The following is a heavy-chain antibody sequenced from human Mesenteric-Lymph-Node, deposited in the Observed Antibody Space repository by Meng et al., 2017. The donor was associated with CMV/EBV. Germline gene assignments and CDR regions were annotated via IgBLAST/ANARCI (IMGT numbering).Heavy chain of an antibody. CDR3: ARGFAAGGLWFDP. D-gene: IGHD6-13*01. V-gene: IGHV3-21*01. CDR2: ISSSSSYI. CDR1: EFTFSSYW. J-gene: IGHJ5*02. Sequence: GGSLRLSCAASEFTFSSYWMHWVRQAPGKGLEWVSSISSSSSYIYYADSVKGRFTISRDNAKNSLYLQMNSLRAEDTAVYYCARGFAAGGLWFDPWGQGTLVTVSS.